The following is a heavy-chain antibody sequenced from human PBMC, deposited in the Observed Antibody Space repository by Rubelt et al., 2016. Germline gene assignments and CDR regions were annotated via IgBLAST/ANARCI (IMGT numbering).Heavy chain of an antibody. D-gene: IGHD4-17*01. CDR3: ARANHGDYEDY. Sequence: QVQLVQSGAEVKKPGASVKVSCKASGYTFTNYGMHWLRQAPGQRLEWMGWIDGGNGDTKYSQKLKDRVSITRDAYANTAYMEMGSLRSEDTAVYYCARANHGDYEDYWGQGTLVTVSS. J-gene: IGHJ4*02. CDR1: GYTFTNYG. CDR2: IDGGNGDT. V-gene: IGHV1-3*01.